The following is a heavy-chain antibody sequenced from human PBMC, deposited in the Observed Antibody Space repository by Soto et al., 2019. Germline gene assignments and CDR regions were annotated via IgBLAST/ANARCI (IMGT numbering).Heavy chain of an antibody. D-gene: IGHD3-3*02. CDR2: INAGNGNT. CDR1: GYTFTSYA. J-gene: IGHJ6*02. CDR3: ARVLAHYYYYGMDV. V-gene: IGHV1-3*01. Sequence: ASVKVSCKASGYTFTSYAMHWVRQAPGQRLEWMGWINAGNGNTKYSQKFQGRVTITRDTSASTAYMELSSLRPEDTAVYYCARVLAHYYYYGMDVWGQGTTVTVSS.